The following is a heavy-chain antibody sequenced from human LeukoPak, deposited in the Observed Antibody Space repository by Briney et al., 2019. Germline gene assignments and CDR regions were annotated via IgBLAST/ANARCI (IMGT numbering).Heavy chain of an antibody. J-gene: IGHJ4*02. V-gene: IGHV3-7*04. CDR2: IKQDGSEK. CDR1: GFVFSSNW. D-gene: IGHD4-23*01. Sequence: GGSLRLSCAASGFVFSSNWMTWVRLAPGKGLEWVANIKQDGSEKYYVDSVKGRFTISRDNAKNSLYLQMNSLRAEDTAVYYCARGLRWGDYWGQGTLVTVSS. CDR3: ARGLRWGDY.